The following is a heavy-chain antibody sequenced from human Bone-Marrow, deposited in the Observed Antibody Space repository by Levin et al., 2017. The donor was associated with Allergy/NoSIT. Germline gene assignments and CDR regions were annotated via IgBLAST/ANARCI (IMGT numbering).Heavy chain of an antibody. J-gene: IGHJ4*02. D-gene: IGHD1-26*01. CDR2: ISYDGSNK. V-gene: IGHV3-30-3*01. CDR3: ARDAVGGPYVDS. Sequence: GGSLRLSCAASGFTFSSYAMHWVRQAPGKGLEWVAVISYDGSNKYYADSVKGRFTISRDNSKNTLYLQMNSLRAEDTAVYYCARDAVGGPYVDSWGQGPLVTVSS. CDR1: GFTFSSYA.